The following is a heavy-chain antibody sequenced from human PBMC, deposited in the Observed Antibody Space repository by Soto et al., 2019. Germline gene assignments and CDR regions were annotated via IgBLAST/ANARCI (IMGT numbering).Heavy chain of an antibody. D-gene: IGHD2-8*01. Sequence: ASVKVSCKTSGYRFTDYHIHWVGQAPGQGLEWLGRINPKSGGTSTAQKFQGWVTMTTDTSISTASMELTRLTSDDTAIYYCARGDSTDCSNGVCSFFYNHDMDVWGQGTTVTSP. J-gene: IGHJ6*02. CDR1: GYRFTDYH. CDR3: ARGDSTDCSNGVCSFFYNHDMDV. V-gene: IGHV1-2*04. CDR2: INPKSGGT.